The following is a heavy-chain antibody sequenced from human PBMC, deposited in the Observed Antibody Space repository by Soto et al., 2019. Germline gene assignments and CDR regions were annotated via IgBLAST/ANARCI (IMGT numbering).Heavy chain of an antibody. Sequence: PAETLSLTCSVSGGSISTGVWYWSWVREHPGKGLEWVGDIYYRGATSYNPSVGSRVTISRDTSKNQVSMKVNSVTAADTAVYYCARVSAGGTRWFDSWGQGIRVTVSS. D-gene: IGHD6-13*01. J-gene: IGHJ5*01. CDR1: GGSISTGVWY. V-gene: IGHV4-31*03. CDR3: ARVSAGGTRWFDS. CDR2: IYYRGAT.